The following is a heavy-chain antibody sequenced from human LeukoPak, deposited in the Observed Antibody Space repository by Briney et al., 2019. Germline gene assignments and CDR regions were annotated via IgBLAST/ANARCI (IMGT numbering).Heavy chain of an antibody. V-gene: IGHV3-21*01. CDR1: GFTFSSYS. CDR3: VRVLPGYCSGGSCFGVDY. J-gene: IGHJ4*02. D-gene: IGHD2-15*01. CDR2: ISSSSSYI. Sequence: GGSLRLSCAASGFTFSSYSMNWVRQAPGKGLEWVSSISSSSSYIYYADSVKGRFTISRDNAKNSLYLQMNSLRAEDTAVYYCVRVLPGYCSGGSCFGVDYWGQGTLVTVSS.